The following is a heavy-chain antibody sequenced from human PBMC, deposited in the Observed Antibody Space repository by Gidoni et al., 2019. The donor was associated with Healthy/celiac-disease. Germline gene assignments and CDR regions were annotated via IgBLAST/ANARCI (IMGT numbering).Heavy chain of an antibody. J-gene: IGHJ2*01. CDR2: IYYGGST. V-gene: IGHV4-59*08. CDR1: GGSISSYY. CDR3: ARQVDTAMGSGHLDL. Sequence: QVQLQESGPGLVKPSETLSLTCTVSGGSISSYYWSWIRQPRGKGLEWIGYIYYGGSTNYNPSLKSRVTISVDRTKNRFSLKLSSVTAADTAVYYCARQVDTAMGSGHLDLWGRGTLVTVSS. D-gene: IGHD5-18*01.